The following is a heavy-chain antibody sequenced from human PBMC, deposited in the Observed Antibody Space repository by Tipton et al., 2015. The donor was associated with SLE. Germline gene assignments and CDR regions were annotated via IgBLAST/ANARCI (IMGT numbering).Heavy chain of an antibody. J-gene: IGHJ6*02. Sequence: LRLSCTVSGGFTSGHYWNWIRQPPGKGLEWIAYIYYSGSTNYNPSLKSRVTISVDTSKNQFSLKLSSVTAADTAVYYCARVGIDFEWAPRDYYSYGMDVWGQGTTVIVAS. CDR1: GGFTSGHY. V-gene: IGHV4-59*11. CDR3: ARVGIDFEWAPRDYYSYGMDV. D-gene: IGHD3-9*01. CDR2: IYYSGST.